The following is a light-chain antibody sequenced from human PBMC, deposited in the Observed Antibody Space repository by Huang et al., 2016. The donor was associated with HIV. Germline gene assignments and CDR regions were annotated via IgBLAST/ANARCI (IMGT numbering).Light chain of an antibody. Sequence: DIQMTQSPSSLSAYVGDRVTITCRASQGISNSLAWYQQKPGKAPKLLVYVASRWESGVPSRFSGSGSETDYTLTISSLQPEDVATYYCQQYFSPLRTFGQGTKVEIK. CDR1: QGISNS. V-gene: IGKV1-NL1*01. CDR2: VAS. CDR3: QQYFSPLRT. J-gene: IGKJ1*01.